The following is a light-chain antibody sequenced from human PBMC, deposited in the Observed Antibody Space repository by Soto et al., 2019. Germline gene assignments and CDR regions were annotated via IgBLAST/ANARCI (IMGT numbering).Light chain of an antibody. CDR2: AAS. CDR3: QQSYSTPYT. CDR1: QSISSY. V-gene: IGKV1-39*01. Sequence: DIPMTQSPSSLSASVGDRVTITCRASQSISSYLNWYQQKPGQAPKLLIYAASSWQSGVPSRFSGSGSGTDFTLPISSLQPEDFATYYCQQSYSTPYTFGQGTKLEIK. J-gene: IGKJ2*01.